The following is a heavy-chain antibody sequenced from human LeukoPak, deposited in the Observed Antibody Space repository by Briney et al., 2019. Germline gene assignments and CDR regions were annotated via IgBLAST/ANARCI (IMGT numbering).Heavy chain of an antibody. J-gene: IGHJ3*02. D-gene: IGHD3-3*01. CDR3: ARDPEALRFLEWLPAGAFDI. V-gene: IGHV3-21*01. CDR1: GFTFSSYS. CDR2: ISSSSSYI. Sequence: GGSLRLSCAASGFTFSSYSMNWVRQAPGKGLEWVSSISSSSSYIYYADSVKGRFTISRDNAKNSLYLQMNSLRAEDTAVYYCARDPEALRFLEWLPAGAFDIWGQGTMVTLSS.